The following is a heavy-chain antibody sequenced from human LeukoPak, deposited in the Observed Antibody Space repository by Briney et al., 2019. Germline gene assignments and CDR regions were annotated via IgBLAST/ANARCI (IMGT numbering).Heavy chain of an antibody. D-gene: IGHD2-2*01. CDR3: ARHVVVVPAAITWFDP. J-gene: IGHJ5*02. Sequence: SETLSLTCTVSGGSISRYYWSWIRQPPGKGLEWIGYIYTSGSTNYNPSLKSRVTISVDTSKNQFSLKLSSVTAADTAVYYCARHVVVVPAAITWFDPWGQGTLVTVSS. CDR2: IYTSGST. CDR1: GGSISRYY. V-gene: IGHV4-4*09.